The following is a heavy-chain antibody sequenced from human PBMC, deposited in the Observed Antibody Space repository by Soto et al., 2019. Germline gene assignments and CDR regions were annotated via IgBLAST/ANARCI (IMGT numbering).Heavy chain of an antibody. J-gene: IGHJ6*02. V-gene: IGHV3-33*01. D-gene: IGHD2-15*01. CDR2: IWYDGSNK. CDR3: AREGYCSGGSCDYYYYGMDV. CDR1: GFTFSSYG. Sequence: GGSLRLSCAASGFTFSSYGMHWVRQAPGKGLEWVAVIWYDGSNKYYADSVKGRFTISRDNSKNTLYLQMNSLRAEDTAVYYCAREGYCSGGSCDYYYYGMDVWGQGTTVTVYS.